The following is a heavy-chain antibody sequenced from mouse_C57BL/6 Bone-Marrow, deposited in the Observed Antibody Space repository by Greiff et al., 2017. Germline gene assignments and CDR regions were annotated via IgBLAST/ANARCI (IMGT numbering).Heavy chain of an antibody. CDR3: ARNPFYYYGSSYYCDY. J-gene: IGHJ2*01. Sequence: QVQLQQSGAELVKPGASVKMSCKASGYTFTTYPIEWMKQNPGKSLEWIGNFHPYNDDTKYNEKFKGKATLTVEKSSSTVYLQLSRLTSDDSAVYYCARNPFYYYGSSYYCDYWGQGTTLTVSS. CDR1: GYTFTTYP. D-gene: IGHD1-1*01. V-gene: IGHV1-47*01. CDR2: FHPYNDDT.